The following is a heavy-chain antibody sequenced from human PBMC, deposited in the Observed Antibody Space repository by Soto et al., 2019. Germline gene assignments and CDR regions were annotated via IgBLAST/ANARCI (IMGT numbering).Heavy chain of an antibody. J-gene: IGHJ5*02. V-gene: IGHV4-59*01. CDR2: VYYSGST. CDR1: GGSISNYY. CDR3: VRDYLLTGFDP. D-gene: IGHD3-9*01. Sequence: SETLSLTCTFSGGSISNYYWTLVRQPPGKGLEWIGYVYYSGSTNYNPSLESRVTISIDASKNQFSLKMKSVTAADTAVYYCVRDYLLTGFDPWGQGALVTVSS.